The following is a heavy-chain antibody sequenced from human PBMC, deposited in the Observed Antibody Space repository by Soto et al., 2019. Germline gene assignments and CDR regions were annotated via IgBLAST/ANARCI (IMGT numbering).Heavy chain of an antibody. J-gene: IGHJ6*02. CDR2: FYYSGST. V-gene: IGHV4-39*01. CDR3: ARSVGDYYYGMDV. CDR1: GVSISSSSFH. D-gene: IGHD1-26*01. Sequence: SQTLSLTCTVSGVSISSSSFHLGWLNQPPGKGLEWIGNFYYSGSTYYNPSLRSRVTISVDASKNQYSVKVSSVTATDTAVYYCARSVGDYYYGMDVWGQGTTVTVSS.